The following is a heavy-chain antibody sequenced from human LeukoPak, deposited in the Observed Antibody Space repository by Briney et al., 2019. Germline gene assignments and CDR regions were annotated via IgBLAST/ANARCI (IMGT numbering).Heavy chain of an antibody. CDR3: ARLMVVTAIQYYFDY. D-gene: IGHD2-21*02. V-gene: IGHV5-51*01. Sequence: GESLKISCKGSGYSFTSYWIGWVRQMPGKVLEWMGIIYPGDSDTRYSPSFQGQVTISADKSISTAYLQWSSLKASDTAMYYCARLMVVTAIQYYFDYWGQGTLVTVSS. CDR2: IYPGDSDT. J-gene: IGHJ4*02. CDR1: GYSFTSYW.